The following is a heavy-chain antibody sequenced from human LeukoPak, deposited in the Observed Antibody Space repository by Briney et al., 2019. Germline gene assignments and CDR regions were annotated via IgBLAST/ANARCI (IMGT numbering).Heavy chain of an antibody. CDR1: GYSISNGYY. Sequence: SETLSLTCTVSGYSISNGYYWDWIRQPPGRGLEWIGNIYRSGSTSYNPSLKSRVTISVDTSKNQFSLKVNSVTAADTAVYYCARYPERFDYWGQGTLVTVSS. V-gene: IGHV4-38-2*02. CDR3: ARYPERFDY. J-gene: IGHJ4*02. D-gene: IGHD1-1*01. CDR2: IYRSGST.